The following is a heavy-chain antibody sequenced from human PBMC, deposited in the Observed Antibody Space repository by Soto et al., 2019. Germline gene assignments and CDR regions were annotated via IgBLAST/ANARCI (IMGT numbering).Heavy chain of an antibody. CDR1: GFNFSSYD. CDR3: ARASFSGWPFDY. D-gene: IGHD6-19*01. V-gene: IGHV3-13*01. J-gene: IGHJ4*02. CDR2: IGTAGDT. Sequence: GGSLRLSCAASGFNFSSYDMHWVRQATGKGLEWVSAIGTAGDTYYPGSVKGRFTISRENAKNSLYLQMNSLRAGDTAVYYCARASFSGWPFDYWGQGTLVTVSS.